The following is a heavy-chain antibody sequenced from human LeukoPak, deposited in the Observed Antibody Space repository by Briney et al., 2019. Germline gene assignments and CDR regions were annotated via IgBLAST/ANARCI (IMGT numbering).Heavy chain of an antibody. CDR2: INWNGGST. D-gene: IGHD3-22*01. CDR1: GFTFDDYG. J-gene: IGHJ3*02. CDR3: ARDLEVGYYDSSGEGAFDI. Sequence: LPGGSLRLSCAASGFTFDDYGMSWVRQAPGKGLEWVSGINWNGGSTGYADSVKGRFTISRDNAKNSPYLQMNSLRAEDTALYHCARDLEVGYYDSSGEGAFDIWGQGTMVTVSS. V-gene: IGHV3-20*01.